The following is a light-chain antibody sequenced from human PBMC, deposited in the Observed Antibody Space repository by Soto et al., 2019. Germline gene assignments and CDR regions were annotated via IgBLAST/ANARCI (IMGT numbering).Light chain of an antibody. Sequence: QSALTQPRSVSGSPGQSVTISCTGTSSDVGGYNYVSWYQQHPGKAPKLMIYDVSVRPSGVPDRFSGSKSGNTASLTISGLQAEDEADYYCCSYAGTYTVVFGGGTQLTVL. CDR2: DVS. V-gene: IGLV2-11*01. CDR3: CSYAGTYTVV. J-gene: IGLJ2*01. CDR1: SSDVGGYNY.